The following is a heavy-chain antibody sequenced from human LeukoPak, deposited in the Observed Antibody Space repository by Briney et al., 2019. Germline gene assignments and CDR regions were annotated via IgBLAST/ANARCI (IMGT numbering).Heavy chain of an antibody. CDR2: IYYSGST. J-gene: IGHJ6*03. D-gene: IGHD3-9*01. Sequence: SETLSLTXTVSGGSISSYYWSWIRQPPGKGLEWIGYIYYSGSTNYNPSLKSRVTISVDTSKNQFSLKLSSVTAADTAVYYCARESPYYDILTGYYYYMDVWGKGTTVTVSS. V-gene: IGHV4-59*01. CDR3: ARESPYYDILTGYYYYMDV. CDR1: GGSISSYY.